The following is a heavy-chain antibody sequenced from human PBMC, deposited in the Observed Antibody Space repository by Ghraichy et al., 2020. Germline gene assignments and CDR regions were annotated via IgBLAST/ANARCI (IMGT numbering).Heavy chain of an antibody. V-gene: IGHV3-23*01. J-gene: IGHJ4*02. CDR3: AKDLTMIVVVPISD. CDR1: GFTFSSYA. Sequence: GGSLRLSCAASGFTFSSYAMSWVRQAPGKGLEWVSAISGSGGSTYYADSVKGRFTISRDNSKNTLYLQMNSLRAEDTAVYYCAKDLTMIVVVPISDWGQGTLVTVSS. D-gene: IGHD3-22*01. CDR2: ISGSGGST.